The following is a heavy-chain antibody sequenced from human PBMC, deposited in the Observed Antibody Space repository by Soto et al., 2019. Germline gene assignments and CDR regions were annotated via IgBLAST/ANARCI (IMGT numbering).Heavy chain of an antibody. CDR3: AKDNLLDGELFKFNQ. J-gene: IGHJ4*02. D-gene: IGHD3-10*01. CDR1: GFTFSGSA. CDR2: IRSKANSYAT. V-gene: IGHV3-73*02. Sequence: EVQLVESGGGLVQPGGSLKLSCAASGFTFSGSAMHWVRQASGKGLEWVGRIRSKANSYATAYAASVKGRFTISRDDSKNTLYLQMNSLRAEDTAVYYCAKDNLLDGELFKFNQWGQGTLVTVSS.